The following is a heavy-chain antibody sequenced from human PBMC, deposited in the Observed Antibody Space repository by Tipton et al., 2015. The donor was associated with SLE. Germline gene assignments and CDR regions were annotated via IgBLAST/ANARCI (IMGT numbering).Heavy chain of an antibody. V-gene: IGHV4-61*08. J-gene: IGHJ4*02. CDR1: GGSISSGGYY. CDR2: AHYGGIT. D-gene: IGHD3-3*01. Sequence: TLSLTCTVSGGSISSGGYYWSWIRQPPGKGLEWIGYAHYGGITKYNPSLKSRVTISVDTSKNQFSLKLSSVIAADTAVYYCARVMRGKDYDFWSGYFDYWGQGTLVTVSS. CDR3: ARVMRGKDYDFWSGYFDY.